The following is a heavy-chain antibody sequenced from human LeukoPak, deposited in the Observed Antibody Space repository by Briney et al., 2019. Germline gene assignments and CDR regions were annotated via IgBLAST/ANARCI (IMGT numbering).Heavy chain of an antibody. J-gene: IGHJ5*02. Sequence: SVKVSCKASGGTFSSYAISWVRQAPGQGLEWMGGIIPIFGTANYAQKFQGRVTITADESTSTAYMELSSLGSEDTAVYYCARDPNRFGKLFSRFDPWGQGTLVTVSS. CDR3: ARDPNRFGKLFSRFDP. D-gene: IGHD3-10*01. CDR2: IIPIFGTA. V-gene: IGHV1-69*13. CDR1: GGTFSSYA.